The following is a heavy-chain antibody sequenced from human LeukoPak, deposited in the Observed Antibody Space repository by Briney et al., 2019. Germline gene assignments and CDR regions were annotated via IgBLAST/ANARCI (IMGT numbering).Heavy chain of an antibody. J-gene: IGHJ4*02. Sequence: SETLSLTCAVSGYSISSGYYWGWVRQPPGKGLEWIGSIYHSGNSYYNPSLRSRVTISVGTSKNQFFLKVSSVTAADTAVYYCARRAGSGWPTFDYWGQGTLVTVSS. D-gene: IGHD6-19*01. CDR2: IYHSGNS. CDR3: ARRAGSGWPTFDY. CDR1: GYSISSGYY. V-gene: IGHV4-38-2*01.